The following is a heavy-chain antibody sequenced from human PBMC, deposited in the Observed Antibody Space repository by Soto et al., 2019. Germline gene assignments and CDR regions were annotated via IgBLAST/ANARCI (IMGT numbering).Heavy chain of an antibody. CDR3: ARAIASHDSY. V-gene: IGHV3-7*01. CDR1: GFTRSDHW. D-gene: IGHD6-6*01. Sequence: HPGGSLRLSCAASGFTRSDHWMTWVRQGPGKGLEWVANIKQDGSVKYYVDSVKGRFTISRDNAKNSLYLQMNSLRAEDTAVYYCARAIASHDSYWGQGTLVTVSS. CDR2: IKQDGSVK. J-gene: IGHJ4*02.